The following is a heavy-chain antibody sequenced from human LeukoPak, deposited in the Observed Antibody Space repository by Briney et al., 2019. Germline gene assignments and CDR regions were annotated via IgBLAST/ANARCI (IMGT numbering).Heavy chain of an antibody. CDR2: ISAYNGNT. V-gene: IGHV1-18*01. D-gene: IGHD4-17*01. J-gene: IGHJ4*02. CDR3: ARGYHASTVTTPPDY. CDR1: GYTFTSYG. Sequence: ASVKVSYKASGYTFTSYGISWVRQAPGQGLEWMGWISAYNGNTNYAQKLQGRVTMTTDTSTSTVYMELSSLRSEDTAVYYCARGYHASTVTTPPDYWGQGTLVTVSS.